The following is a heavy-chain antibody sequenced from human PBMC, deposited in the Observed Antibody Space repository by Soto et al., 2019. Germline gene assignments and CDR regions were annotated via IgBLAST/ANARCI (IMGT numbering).Heavy chain of an antibody. J-gene: IGHJ6*03. V-gene: IGHV2-26*01. Sequence: SGPTLVNPTETLTLTCTVSVFSLSNARMGVSWIRQPPGKALEWLAHIFSNDEKSYSTSLRSRLTISKDTSKSQVVLTMTNMDPVDTATYYCAWTVGLVFWSGYSPRDYYYMDVWGKGTTVTVSS. D-gene: IGHD3-3*01. CDR1: VFSLSNARMG. CDR2: IFSNDEK. CDR3: AWTVGLVFWSGYSPRDYYYMDV.